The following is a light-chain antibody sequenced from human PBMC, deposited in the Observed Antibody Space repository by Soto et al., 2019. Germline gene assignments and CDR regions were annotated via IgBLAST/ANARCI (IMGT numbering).Light chain of an antibody. CDR2: GVT. J-gene: IGLJ1*01. V-gene: IGLV2-14*03. CDR3: SSFTSNRIYV. CDR1: HNDTGTYDY. Sequence: QSVLTQPTSVSGSPGQSITISCTGNHNDTGTYDYVSWYQQHPGRAPRLLIYGVTTRPSGISDRFSASKSGLTASLTISGLQPEDEADYYCSSFTSNRIYVFGHGTKVT.